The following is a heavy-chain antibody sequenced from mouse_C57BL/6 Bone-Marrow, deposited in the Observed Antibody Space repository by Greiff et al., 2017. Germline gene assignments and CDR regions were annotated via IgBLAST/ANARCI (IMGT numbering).Heavy chain of an antibody. Sequence: VQLQQSGPGLVQPSQSLSITCTVSGFSLTSYGVHWVRQSPGKGLEWLGVIWSGGSTDYNAAFISRLSISKDNSKSQVFFKMNSLQADDTARYYCASKGGYFDYWGQGTTLTVSS. CDR1: GFSLTSYG. CDR2: IWSGGST. V-gene: IGHV2-2*01. CDR3: ASKGGYFDY. J-gene: IGHJ2*01.